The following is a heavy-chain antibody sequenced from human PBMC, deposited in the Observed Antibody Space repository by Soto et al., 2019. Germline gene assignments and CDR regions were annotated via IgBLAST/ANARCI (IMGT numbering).Heavy chain of an antibody. CDR2: ISAYNGNT. CDR1: GYTFTSYG. D-gene: IGHD2-2*01. Sequence: ASVKVSCKASGYTFTSYGISWVRQAPGQGLEWMGWISAYNGNTNYAQELQGRVTMTTDTSTSTAYMELRSLRSDDTAVYYCARDGLYCSSTSCYLGYWGQGTLVTVSS. V-gene: IGHV1-18*01. J-gene: IGHJ4*02. CDR3: ARDGLYCSSTSCYLGY.